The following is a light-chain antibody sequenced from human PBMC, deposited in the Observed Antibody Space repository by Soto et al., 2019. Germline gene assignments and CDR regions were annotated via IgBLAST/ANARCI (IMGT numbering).Light chain of an antibody. CDR3: QQNFSPFVT. Sequence: DIQMTQSPPSLSASVGDRVTITCRASETITDFLNWYQLKPGKAPKLLIYSAFNLQPGVPSMFSGSGYGTDFTLTLSGLQHEDSATYYCQQNFSPFVTFGAGPKVEL. CDR2: SAF. J-gene: IGKJ4*01. V-gene: IGKV1-39*01. CDR1: ETITDF.